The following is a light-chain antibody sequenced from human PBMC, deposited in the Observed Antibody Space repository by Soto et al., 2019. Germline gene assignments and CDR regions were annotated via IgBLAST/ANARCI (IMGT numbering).Light chain of an antibody. V-gene: IGLV1-40*01. CDR2: GNI. Sequence: QSVLTQPPSVSGAPGQRVTISCTGSSSNIGAGYDVHWYQQLPVTAPKLLIYGNINRPSGVPDRFSGSKSGTSASLAITGLQAEDEADYYCQSYDSSLSGYVVFGGGTKLTVL. CDR3: QSYDSSLSGYVV. J-gene: IGLJ2*01. CDR1: SSNIGAGYD.